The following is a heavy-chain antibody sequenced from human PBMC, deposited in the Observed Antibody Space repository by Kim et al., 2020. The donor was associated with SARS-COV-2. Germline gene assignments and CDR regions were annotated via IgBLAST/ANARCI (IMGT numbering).Heavy chain of an antibody. J-gene: IGHJ6*02. Sequence: SETLSLTCTVSGGSISSYYWSWIRQPPGKGLEWIGYIYYSGSTNYNPSLKSRVTISVDTSKNQFSLKLSSVTAADTAVYYCATTYGGNSVYYYYGMDVWGQGTTVTVSS. CDR3: ATTYGGNSVYYYYGMDV. V-gene: IGHV4-59*01. D-gene: IGHD2-21*02. CDR2: IYYSGST. CDR1: GGSISSYY.